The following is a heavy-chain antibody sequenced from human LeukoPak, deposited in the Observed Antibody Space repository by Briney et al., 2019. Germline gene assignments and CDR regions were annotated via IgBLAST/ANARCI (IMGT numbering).Heavy chain of an antibody. V-gene: IGHV1-18*01. Sequence: ASVKVSCKAFGYTFTSYGISWVRQAPGQGLEWMGWISAYNGNTNYAQKLQGRVTMTTDTSTSTAYMELRSLRSDDTAVYYCARVGRAAAAGDKAFDYWGQGTLVPVSS. CDR1: GYTFTSYG. CDR3: ARVGRAAAAGDKAFDY. J-gene: IGHJ4*02. D-gene: IGHD6-13*01. CDR2: ISAYNGNT.